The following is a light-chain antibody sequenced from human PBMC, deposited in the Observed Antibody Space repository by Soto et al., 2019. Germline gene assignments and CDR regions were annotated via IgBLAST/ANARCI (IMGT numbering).Light chain of an antibody. J-gene: IGKJ1*01. Sequence: DIPMTQSPSSLSASVGDRVTIACRASLSISGYLNWYQQKPGEAPKLLIYAASSLHSGVQSRFSGSGSGTDFTLTISSLQPEDFATYYCQQTYSTPWTFGQGTKVDIK. V-gene: IGKV1-39*01. CDR2: AAS. CDR3: QQTYSTPWT. CDR1: LSISGY.